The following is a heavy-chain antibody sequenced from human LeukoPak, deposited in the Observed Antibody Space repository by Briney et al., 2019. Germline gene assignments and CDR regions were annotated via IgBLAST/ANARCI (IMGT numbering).Heavy chain of an antibody. CDR2: IRSKAYGGTI. CDR1: GFTFGDYA. Sequence: GGSLRLSCTASGFTFGDYAVSWSRQAPGKGLEWVGFIRSKAYGGTIEYAASVKGRFTVSRDDSKSIAYLQMNSLTAEDTAVYYCAKDSSIVGATDPLYWGQGTLVTVSS. J-gene: IGHJ4*02. CDR3: AKDSSIVGATDPLY. V-gene: IGHV3-49*03. D-gene: IGHD1-26*01.